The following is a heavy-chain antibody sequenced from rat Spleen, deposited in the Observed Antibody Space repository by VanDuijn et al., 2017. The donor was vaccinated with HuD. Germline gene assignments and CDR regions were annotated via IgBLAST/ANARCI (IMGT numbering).Heavy chain of an antibody. Sequence: EVQLQESGPGLVKPSQSLSLTCSVTGYSITSNYWGWIRKFPGNKMEWMGYISYSAGSTNYNPSLRSRISITRDTSKNQFFLQLNSVTTEDTATYYCARWGYRYNYFDYWGQGLMVTVSS. D-gene: IGHD1-5*01. V-gene: IGHV3-1*01. CDR3: ARWGYRYNYFDY. CDR2: ISYSAGST. J-gene: IGHJ2*01. CDR1: GYSITSNY.